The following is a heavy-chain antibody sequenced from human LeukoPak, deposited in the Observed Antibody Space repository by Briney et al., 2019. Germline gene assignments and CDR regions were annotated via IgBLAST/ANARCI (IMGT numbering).Heavy chain of an antibody. CDR3: ARLDSSGYYGMNWFDP. J-gene: IGHJ5*02. V-gene: IGHV4-39*01. D-gene: IGHD3-22*01. CDR1: SGSISRSSYY. Sequence: SETLSLTRTVSSGSISRSSYYWGWIRQPPRKWLEWIGSIHYSGNTYYNPSLKSRVTISVDTSKNQFSLKLSSVTAADTAVYYCARLDSSGYYGMNWFDPWGQGTLVTVSS. CDR2: IHYSGNT.